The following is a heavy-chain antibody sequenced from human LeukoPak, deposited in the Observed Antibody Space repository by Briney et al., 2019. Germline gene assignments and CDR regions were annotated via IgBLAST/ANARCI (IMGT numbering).Heavy chain of an antibody. CDR1: GFPFSGYA. CDR3: AKAGTGASGYFAL. CDR2: VSGSASDT. D-gene: IGHD2-8*02. Sequence: GGSLRLPCAASGFPFSGYAMSWVRQAPGKGLEWVSGVSGSASDTYYADSVKGRFTISRDNSKNTLYLQMNSLRAEDTAIYYCAKAGTGASGYFALWGRGTLVTVSS. V-gene: IGHV3-23*01. J-gene: IGHJ2*01.